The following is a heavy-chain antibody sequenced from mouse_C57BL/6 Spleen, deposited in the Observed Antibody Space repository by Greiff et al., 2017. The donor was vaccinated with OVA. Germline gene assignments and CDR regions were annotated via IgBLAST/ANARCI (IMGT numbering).Heavy chain of an antibody. CDR3: AKKEFSKGY. J-gene: IGHJ2*01. CDR2: INPNNGGT. Sequence: EVQLQQSGPELVKPGASVKISCKASGYTFTDYYMNWVKQSHGKSLEWIGDINPNNGGTSYNQKFKGKATLTVDKSSSTAYMELRSLTSEDSAVYFLAKKEFSKGYWGPGTTLTVPP. CDR1: GYTFTDYY. V-gene: IGHV1-26*01.